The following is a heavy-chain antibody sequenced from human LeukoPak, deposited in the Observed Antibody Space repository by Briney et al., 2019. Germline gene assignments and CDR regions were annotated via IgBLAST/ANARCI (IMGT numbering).Heavy chain of an antibody. D-gene: IGHD3-22*01. J-gene: IGHJ4*02. CDR2: ISYDGSNK. CDR3: ARDQHDSCGYYTDY. Sequence: GRSLRLSCAASGFTFSSYAMHWVRQAPGKGLEWVAVISYDGSNKYYADSVKGRFTISRDNSKNTLYLQMNSLRAEDTAVYYCARDQHDSCGYYTDYWGQGTLVTVSS. V-gene: IGHV3-30-3*01. CDR1: GFTFSSYA.